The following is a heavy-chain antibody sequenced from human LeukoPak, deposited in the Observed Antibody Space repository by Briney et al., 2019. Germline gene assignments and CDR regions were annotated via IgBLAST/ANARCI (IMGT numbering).Heavy chain of an antibody. CDR2: IYSSGST. J-gene: IGHJ3*01. CDR3: ARPTYGSGLGAFDF. V-gene: IGHV4-59*08. CDR1: GGSINNYY. D-gene: IGHD3-10*01. Sequence: SETLSLTCSVSGGSINNYYWSWIRQPPGKGLEWIESIYSSGSTNYSPSLKSRVAISVDTSKNQFSLKLISVTAADTAVYYCARPTYGSGLGAFDFWGRGTMVVVSS.